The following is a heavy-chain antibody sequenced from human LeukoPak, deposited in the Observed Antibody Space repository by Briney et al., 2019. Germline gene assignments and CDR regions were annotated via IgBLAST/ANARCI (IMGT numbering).Heavy chain of an antibody. CDR1: GGSISGYY. CDR3: ARDPLWFGEFALDS. Sequence: SETLSLTCTVSGGSISGYYWSWIRQPPGKGLEWIGYIYYSGSTNYNPSLKSRVTISVDTSKNQFSLKLSSVTAGDTAVYYCARDPLWFGEFALDSWGQGTLVTVSS. CDR2: IYYSGST. V-gene: IGHV4-59*01. J-gene: IGHJ4*02. D-gene: IGHD3-10*01.